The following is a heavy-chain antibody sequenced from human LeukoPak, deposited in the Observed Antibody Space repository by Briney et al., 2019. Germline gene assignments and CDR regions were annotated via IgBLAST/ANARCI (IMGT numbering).Heavy chain of an antibody. D-gene: IGHD4-17*01. CDR2: INQDGSEK. V-gene: IGHV3-7*01. Sequence: GGSLRLSCAASGFTFSDYWMSWVREAPGRGGEGVANINQDGSEKHYVDSLKGRFTVSRDNAKNSLYLQMNNLRVEATAVYYCASYGDYEHFDSWGQGTLVTVSS. J-gene: IGHJ4*02. CDR3: ASYGDYEHFDS. CDR1: GFTFSDYW.